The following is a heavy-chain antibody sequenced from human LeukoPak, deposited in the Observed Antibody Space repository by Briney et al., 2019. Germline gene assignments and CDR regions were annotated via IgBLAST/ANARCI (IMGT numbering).Heavy chain of an antibody. CDR1: GFIFSSYG. D-gene: IGHD3-9*01. CDR3: AKGQYYDILAGYCGYFDS. Sequence: SGRSLRLSCAASGFIFSSYGMHWVRQAPGKGLEWVAVISYDGSNKYYPDSVKGRFTISRDNSKNTLYLQMNSLRAEDTAVYYCAKGQYYDILAGYCGYFDSWGRGTVVTVSS. V-gene: IGHV3-30*18. CDR2: ISYDGSNK. J-gene: IGHJ4*02.